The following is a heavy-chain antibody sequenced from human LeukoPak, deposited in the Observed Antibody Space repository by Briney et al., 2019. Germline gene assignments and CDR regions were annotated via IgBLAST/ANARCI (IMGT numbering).Heavy chain of an antibody. CDR3: ARSYSSGWYNY. J-gene: IGHJ4*02. V-gene: IGHV4-4*07. Sequence: PSETLSLTCTVSGDSISNYYWSWIRQPAGKGLEWIGRIYTSGSTNYNPSLKSRVTISVDTSKNQFSLKLSSVTAADTAVYYCARSYSSGWYNYWGQGTLVTVSS. CDR1: GDSISNYY. CDR2: IYTSGST. D-gene: IGHD6-19*01.